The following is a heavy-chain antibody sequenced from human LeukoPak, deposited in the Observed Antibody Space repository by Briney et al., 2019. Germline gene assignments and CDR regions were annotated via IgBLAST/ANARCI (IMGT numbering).Heavy chain of an antibody. V-gene: IGHV3-23*01. D-gene: IGHD6-19*01. Sequence: GGSLRLSCAASGFTFRSYAMAWVRQAPGKGLEWVSALSNSGGTTYYADSVKGWLTISRDNSKNTLYLQMNSPRAEDTAVYYCAKDGDSSGWFTYGMDVWGQGTTVTVSS. CDR1: GFTFRSYA. CDR2: LSNSGGTT. J-gene: IGHJ6*02. CDR3: AKDGDSSGWFTYGMDV.